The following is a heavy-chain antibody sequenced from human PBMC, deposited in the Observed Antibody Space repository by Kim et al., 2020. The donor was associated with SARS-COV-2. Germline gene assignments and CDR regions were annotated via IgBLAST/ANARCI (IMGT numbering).Heavy chain of an antibody. CDR2: IKSKTDGGTT. CDR1: GFTFTNAW. D-gene: IGHD6-13*01. J-gene: IGHJ4*02. Sequence: EGSLRLSCVASGFTFTNAWMSWVRQAPGKGLEWVGRIKSKTDGGTTDYAAPVKGRFSISRDDSKNTLYVQMNSLKTEDTAVYYCTTAPYSSNWYGSHYWGQGTLVTVSS. CDR3: TTAPYSSNWYGSHY. V-gene: IGHV3-15*01.